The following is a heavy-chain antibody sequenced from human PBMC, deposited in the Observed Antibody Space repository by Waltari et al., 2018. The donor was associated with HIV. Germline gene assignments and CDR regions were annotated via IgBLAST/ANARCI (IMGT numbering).Heavy chain of an antibody. CDR1: GCTFSSYG. CDR3: AKDPRIDYYDSRGCYFDY. Sequence: VQLVESGGGVVQPGRSLSLSCAASGCTFSSYGMHWVRQAPGKGPEWVAVISYDGSNKYYADSVKGRFTISRDNSKNTLYLQMNSLRAEDTAVYYCAKDPRIDYYDSRGCYFDYWGQGTLVTVSS. V-gene: IGHV3-30*18. D-gene: IGHD3-22*01. J-gene: IGHJ4*02. CDR2: ISYDGSNK.